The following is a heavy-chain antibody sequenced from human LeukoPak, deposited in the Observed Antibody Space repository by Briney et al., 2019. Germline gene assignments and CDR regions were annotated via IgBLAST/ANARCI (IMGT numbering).Heavy chain of an antibody. V-gene: IGHV3-23*01. J-gene: IGHJ4*02. CDR2: ISGSGGST. CDR1: GFTFSSYA. CDR3: AIPPGLQWLVRSY. D-gene: IGHD6-19*01. Sequence: GGSLRLSCAASGFTFSSYAMSWVRQAPGKGLEWVSAISGSGGSTYYADSVKGRFTISRDNSKNTLYLQMNSLRAEDTAVYYCAIPPGLQWLVRSYWGQGTLVTVSS.